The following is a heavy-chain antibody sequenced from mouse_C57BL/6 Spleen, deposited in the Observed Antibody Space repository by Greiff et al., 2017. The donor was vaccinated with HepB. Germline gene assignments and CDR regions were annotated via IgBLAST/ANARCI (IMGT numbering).Heavy chain of an antibody. CDR3: TRRDYGDFYY. CDR2: IDPETGGT. CDR1: GYTFTDYE. J-gene: IGHJ2*01. D-gene: IGHD2-4*01. Sequence: QVQLQQSGAELVRPGASVTLSCKASGYTFTDYEMHWVKQTPVHGLEWIGAIDPETGGTAYNQKFKGKALLTADKTSSTAYMELRSLTSEDSAFYYSTRRDYGDFYYWGQGTTLRVSS. V-gene: IGHV1-15*01.